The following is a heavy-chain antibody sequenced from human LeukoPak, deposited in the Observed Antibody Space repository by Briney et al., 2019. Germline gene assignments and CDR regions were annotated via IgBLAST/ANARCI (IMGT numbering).Heavy chain of an antibody. CDR1: GYTFTSYY. Sequence: ASVKVSCKASGYTFTSYYMHWVRQAPGQGLEWMGIIKPSGGSTSYAQKFQGRVTMTRDTSTSTVYMELSSLRSEDTAVYYCARGMITFGGVIVIPFDYWGQGTLVTVSS. J-gene: IGHJ4*02. V-gene: IGHV1-46*01. D-gene: IGHD3-16*02. CDR3: ARGMITFGGVIVIPFDY. CDR2: IKPSGGST.